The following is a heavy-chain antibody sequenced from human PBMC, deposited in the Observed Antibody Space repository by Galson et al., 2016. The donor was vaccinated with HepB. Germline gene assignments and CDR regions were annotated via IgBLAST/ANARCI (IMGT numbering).Heavy chain of an antibody. D-gene: IGHD3-22*01. CDR1: GGSINDYY. Sequence: SETLSLTCTVSGGSINDYYWSWIRQPPGKGLEWLGYIYYSGSTHYNPSLKSRVTISVDTSNNQFSLKLTSVAAADTAVYYCARVDSSGSNNWLDPWGPGTLVTVSS. V-gene: IGHV4-59*01. CDR3: ARVDSSGSNNWLDP. J-gene: IGHJ5*02. CDR2: IYYSGST.